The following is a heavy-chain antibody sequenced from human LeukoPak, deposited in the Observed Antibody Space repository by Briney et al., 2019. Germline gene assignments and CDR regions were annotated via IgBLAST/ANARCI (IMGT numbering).Heavy chain of an antibody. CDR2: INPNSGGT. D-gene: IGHD6-13*01. CDR1: GYTFTGYY. V-gene: IGHV1-2*02. J-gene: IGHJ4*02. Sequence: GSVKVSCKASGYTFTGYYMHWVRQAPGQGLEWMGWINPNSGGTNYAQKFQGRVTMTRDTSISTAYMELSRLRSDDTAVYYCARVARIAAASLDYWGQGTLVTVSS. CDR3: ARVARIAAASLDY.